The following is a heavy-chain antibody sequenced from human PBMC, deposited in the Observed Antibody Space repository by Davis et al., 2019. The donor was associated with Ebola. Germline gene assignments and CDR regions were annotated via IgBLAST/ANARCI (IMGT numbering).Heavy chain of an antibody. J-gene: IGHJ4*02. D-gene: IGHD3-10*01. CDR2: IRYVGNDK. CDR3: ARRYYGSGTYYKDY. Sequence: GESLKISCAASGFTFSSYGMHWVRQAPGKGLEWVAYIRYVGNDKYYADSVEGRFTISRDNSRNTLYLQMNTLRAEDTAVYYCARRYYGSGTYYKDYWGQGTLVTVSS. CDR1: GFTFSSYG. V-gene: IGHV3-30*02.